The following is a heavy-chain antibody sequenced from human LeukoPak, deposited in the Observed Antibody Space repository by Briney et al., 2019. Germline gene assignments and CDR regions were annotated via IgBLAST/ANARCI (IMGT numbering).Heavy chain of an antibody. V-gene: IGHV4-34*01. CDR2: INHSGST. D-gene: IGHD6-6*01. CDR3: ARGPSDSSSSHNFDY. Sequence: SETLSLTCAVYGGSFSGYYWSWIRQPPGKELEWIGEINHSGSTNYNPSLKSRVTISVDTSKNQFSLKLSSVTAADTAVYYCARGPSDSSSSHNFDYWGQGTLVTVSS. J-gene: IGHJ4*02. CDR1: GGSFSGYY.